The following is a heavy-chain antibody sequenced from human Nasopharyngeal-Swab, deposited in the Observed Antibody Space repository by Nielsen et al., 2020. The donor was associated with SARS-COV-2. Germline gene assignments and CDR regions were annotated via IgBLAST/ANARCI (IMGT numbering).Heavy chain of an antibody. CDR2: IVVSSGNT. CDR3: AADQGVQGARGDY. D-gene: IGHD3-10*01. J-gene: IGHJ4*02. CDR1: GFTFTSSA. V-gene: IGHV1-58*01. Sequence: SVKVSCKASGFTFTSSAVQWVRQARGQRLEWIGWIVVSSGNTNYAQKFQERVTITRDMSTSTAYMELSSLRSEDTAVYYCAADQGVQGARGDYWGQGTLVTVSS.